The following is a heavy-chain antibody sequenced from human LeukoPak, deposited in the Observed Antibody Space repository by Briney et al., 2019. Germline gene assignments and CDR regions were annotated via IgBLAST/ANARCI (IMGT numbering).Heavy chain of an antibody. V-gene: IGHV4-59*01. Sequence: PSETLSLTCTVSGGSISYYYWSWIRQSPGKGLEWIGYIYYNGSTNYNPSLKSRVTMSVDMSKNQFSLKLSSGTAADTAIYYCARKGGHFDYWGQGTLVTVSS. CDR2: IYYNGST. CDR1: GGSISYYY. D-gene: IGHD2-15*01. J-gene: IGHJ4*02. CDR3: ARKGGHFDY.